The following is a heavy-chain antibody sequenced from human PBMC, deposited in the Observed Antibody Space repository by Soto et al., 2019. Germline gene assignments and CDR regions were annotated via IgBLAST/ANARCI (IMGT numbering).Heavy chain of an antibody. CDR2: ISTSGGST. V-gene: IGHV3-23*01. D-gene: IGHD2-15*01. CDR3: AKSPPCTSGICYYFHY. Sequence: EVQLLESGGGLVQPGGSLRLSCAASGFTFGSYAMRWVRQAPGKGLEWVSAISTSGGSTSYADSVKGRFTISRDNYKNTLYLQMNSLRAEDTAVYYRAKSPPCTSGICYYFHYWGQGALVTVSS. CDR1: GFTFGSYA. J-gene: IGHJ4*02.